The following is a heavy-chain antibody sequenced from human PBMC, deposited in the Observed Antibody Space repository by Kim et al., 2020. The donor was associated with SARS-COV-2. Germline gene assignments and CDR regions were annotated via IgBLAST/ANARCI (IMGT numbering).Heavy chain of an antibody. D-gene: IGHD3-22*01. CDR3: ARDQGYYYDSSGYSFSYYYYGMDV. CDR2: IWYDGSNK. V-gene: IGHV3-33*01. CDR1: GFTFSSYG. Sequence: GGSLRLSCAASGFTFSSYGMHWVRQAPGKGLEWVAVIWYDGSNKYYADSVKGRFTISRDNSKNTLYLQMNSLRAEDTAVYYCARDQGYYYDSSGYSFSYYYYGMDVWGQGTTVTVSS. J-gene: IGHJ6*02.